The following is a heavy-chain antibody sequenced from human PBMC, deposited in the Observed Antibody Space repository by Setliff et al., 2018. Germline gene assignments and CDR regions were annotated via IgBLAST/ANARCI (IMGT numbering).Heavy chain of an antibody. CDR3: ARYRNYFDSSGQTQYYFDY. Sequence: SETLSLTCSVSGDSINPYYWTWIRQPPGKGLEWIGFIYYSGATTYNPSLKSRVTISVDTSKNQFSLNLNSVTAADTAVYYCARYRNYFDSSGQTQYYFDYWGQGTTVTVSS. J-gene: IGHJ4*02. D-gene: IGHD3-22*01. V-gene: IGHV4-59*01. CDR2: IYYSGAT. CDR1: GDSINPYY.